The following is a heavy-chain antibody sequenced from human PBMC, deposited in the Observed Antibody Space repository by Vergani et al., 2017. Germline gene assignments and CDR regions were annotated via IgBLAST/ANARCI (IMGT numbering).Heavy chain of an antibody. CDR2: ISAYNGNT. V-gene: IGHV1-18*01. Sequence: QVQLVQSGAEVKKPGASVKVSCKASGYTFTSYGISWVRQAPGQGLEWMGWISAYNGNTNYAQKLQGRVTMTTDTSTSTAYMELRSLRSDDTAVYYCARATLVAPSRFKGMYYMDAWGIGTTVTVS. D-gene: IGHD5-12*01. CDR3: ARATLVAPSRFKGMYYMDA. J-gene: IGHJ6*03. CDR1: GYTFTSYG.